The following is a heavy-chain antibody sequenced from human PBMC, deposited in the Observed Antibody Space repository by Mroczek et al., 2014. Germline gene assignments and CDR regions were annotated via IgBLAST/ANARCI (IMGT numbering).Heavy chain of an antibody. CDR2: INPNSGGT. Sequence: QVQLVESGAEVKKPGASVKVSCKASGYTFTGYYMHWVRQAPGQGLEWMGWINPNSGGTNYAQKFQGRVTMTRDTSISTAYMELSRLRSDDTAVYYCARNHRHKYSSGWSVDYVGPGNPGPPSP. D-gene: IGHD6-19*01. V-gene: IGHV1-2*02. CDR3: ARNHRHKYSSGWSVDY. J-gene: IGHJ4*02. CDR1: GYTFTGYY.